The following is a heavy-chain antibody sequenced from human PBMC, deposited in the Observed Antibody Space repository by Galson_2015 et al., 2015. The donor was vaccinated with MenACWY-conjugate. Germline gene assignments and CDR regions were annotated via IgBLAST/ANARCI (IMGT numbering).Heavy chain of an antibody. V-gene: IGHV3-49*04. J-gene: IGHJ4*02. D-gene: IGHD2-8*02. CDR2: IRSIAYGGTT. CDR1: GFTFGDYA. CDR3: TRVGYCAGGVCSPLGY. Sequence: SLRLSCAASGFTFGDYAVSWVRQAPGKGLEWVGFIRSIAYGGTTEYAASVKGRFTISRDDSKSIAYLQMNSLKTEDTAVYYCTRVGYCAGGVCSPLGYWGQGTLVTVSS.